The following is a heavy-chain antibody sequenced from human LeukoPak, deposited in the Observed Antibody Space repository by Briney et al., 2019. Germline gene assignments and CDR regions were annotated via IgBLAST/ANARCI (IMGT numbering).Heavy chain of an antibody. CDR2: IYPGDSDT. Sequence: GESLKISCKGSGYSFTSYWIGWVRQLPGKGLEWMGIIYPGDSDTRYSPSFQGQVTTSADKSISTAYLQWSSLKASDTAMYYCARDVMVRGVIRSLWYYYGMDVWGQGTTVTVSS. J-gene: IGHJ6*02. D-gene: IGHD3-10*01. CDR1: GYSFTSYW. V-gene: IGHV5-51*01. CDR3: ARDVMVRGVIRSLWYYYGMDV.